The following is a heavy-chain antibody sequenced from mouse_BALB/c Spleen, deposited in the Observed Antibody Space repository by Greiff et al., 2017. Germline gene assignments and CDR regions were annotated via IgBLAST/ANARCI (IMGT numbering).Heavy chain of an antibody. J-gene: IGHJ1*01. CDR1: GYSITSDYA. Sequence: EVKLVESGPGLVKPSQSLSLTCTVTGYSITSDYAWNWIRQFPGNKLEWMGYISYSGSTSYNPSLKSRISITRDTSKNQFFLQLNSVTTEDTATYYCARPHYGNWYFDVWGAGTTVTVSS. V-gene: IGHV3-2*02. D-gene: IGHD2-1*01. CDR2: ISYSGST. CDR3: ARPHYGNWYFDV.